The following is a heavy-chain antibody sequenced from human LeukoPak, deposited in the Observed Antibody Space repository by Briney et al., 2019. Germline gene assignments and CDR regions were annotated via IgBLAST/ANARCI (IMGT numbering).Heavy chain of an antibody. CDR2: IYHSGST. D-gene: IGHD5-18*01. CDR1: GGSISSSNW. J-gene: IGHJ5*02. V-gene: IGHV4-4*02. CDR3: ARGRPGVRSRYRPNWFDP. Sequence: SETLSLTCAVSGGSISSSNWWNWVRQPPGKGLEWIGEIYHSGSTNYNPSLKSRVTISVDKSKNQFSLKLSSVTAADTAVYYCARGRPGVRSRYRPNWFDPWGQGTLVTVSS.